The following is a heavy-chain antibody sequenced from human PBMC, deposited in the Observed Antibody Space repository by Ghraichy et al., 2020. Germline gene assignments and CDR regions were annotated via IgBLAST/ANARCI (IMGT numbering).Heavy chain of an antibody. V-gene: IGHV4-4*09. Sequence: TLSLTCTVSGGSISSYYWSWIRQPPGKGLEWIGYIYTSGSTNYNPSLKSRVTISVDTSKNQFSLKLSSVTAADTAVYYCARHVGFGDHFRGFDYWGQGTLVTVSS. CDR1: GGSISSYY. J-gene: IGHJ4*02. D-gene: IGHD3-10*01. CDR3: ARHVGFGDHFRGFDY. CDR2: IYTSGST.